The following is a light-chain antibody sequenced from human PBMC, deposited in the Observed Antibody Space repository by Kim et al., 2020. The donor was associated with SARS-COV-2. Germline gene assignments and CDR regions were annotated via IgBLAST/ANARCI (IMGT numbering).Light chain of an antibody. Sequence: GQSVSSTSSGTSSAVGACNYVARYQQHPGKAPKLVIYDHTERPSGVSSRFSCSKSGNTASLSISGLQADDDADYYCCSYTSSSTFVFGTGTKVTVL. CDR3: CSYTSSSTFV. V-gene: IGLV2-14*03. CDR1: SSAVGACNY. CDR2: DHT. J-gene: IGLJ1*01.